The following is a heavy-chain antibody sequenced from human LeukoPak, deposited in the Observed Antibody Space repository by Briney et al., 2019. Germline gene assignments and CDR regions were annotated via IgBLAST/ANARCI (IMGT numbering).Heavy chain of an antibody. Sequence: SETLSLTCTVSGGSISSYYWSWIRQPPGKGLEWIGNIYDSGSTNYNPSLKSRVTISVGTSKNQCSLKLSSVTAADTAVYYCARQSISGSSLSYFDYWGQGTLVNVSP. D-gene: IGHD3-22*01. J-gene: IGHJ4*02. V-gene: IGHV4-59*01. CDR2: IYDSGST. CDR3: ARQSISGSSLSYFDY. CDR1: GGSISSYY.